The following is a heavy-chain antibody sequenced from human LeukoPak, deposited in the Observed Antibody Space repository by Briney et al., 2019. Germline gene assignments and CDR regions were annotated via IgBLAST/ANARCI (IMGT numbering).Heavy chain of an antibody. CDR2: IYPGDSDT. CDR3: ARQGLDIVVVPAAGLGYYYYGMDV. V-gene: IGHV5-51*01. D-gene: IGHD2-2*03. J-gene: IGHJ6*02. Sequence: GESLKISCKGSGYSFTSYWIDWVRQLPGKGLEWMGIIYPGDSDTRFSPSFQGQVTISADKSISTAYLQWSSLKASDTAMYYCARQGLDIVVVPAAGLGYYYYGMDVWGQGTTVTVSS. CDR1: GYSFTSYW.